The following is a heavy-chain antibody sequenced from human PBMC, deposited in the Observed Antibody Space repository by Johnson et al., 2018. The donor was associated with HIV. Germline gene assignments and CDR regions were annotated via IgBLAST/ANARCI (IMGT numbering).Heavy chain of an antibody. J-gene: IGHJ3*02. CDR2: ISYDGSNK. CDR1: GFTFSSYA. CDR3: ARDRREYSSSRLPDAFDI. Sequence: QVLLVESGGGVVQPGRSLRLSCAASGFTFSSYAMHWVRQAPGKGLEWVAVISYDGSNKYYADSVKGRFTISRDNSKNTLYLQMISLRGEDTAVCYCARDRREYSSSRLPDAFDIWGQGTMVTVSS. D-gene: IGHD6-6*01. V-gene: IGHV3-30*04.